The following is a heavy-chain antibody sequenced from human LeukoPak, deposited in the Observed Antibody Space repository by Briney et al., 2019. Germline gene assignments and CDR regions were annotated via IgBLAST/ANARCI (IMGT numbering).Heavy chain of an antibody. V-gene: IGHV4-39*07. D-gene: IGHD5-24*01. J-gene: IGHJ4*02. CDR1: GGSISSSSYY. Sequence: SETLSLTCTVSGGSISSSSYYWGWIRQPPGKGLEWIGSIYYSGSTYYNPSLKSRVTISVDTSEKQFSLELSSVTAADTAVYYCARVEAATTNPRFDYWGQGTLVTVSS. CDR2: IYYSGST. CDR3: ARVEAATTNPRFDY.